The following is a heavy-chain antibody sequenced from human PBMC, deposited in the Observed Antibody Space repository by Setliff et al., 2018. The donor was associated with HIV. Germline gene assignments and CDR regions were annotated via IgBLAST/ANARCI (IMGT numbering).Heavy chain of an antibody. Sequence: ASVKVSCKASGYTFTSYGITWVRQAPGQGLEWMGWISTYNGNTDYAQKLQGRVTMTTDTSTSTAYMELSSLRSDDTAVYYCARGAWYSSGWYSSRYMDVWGKGTTVTVSS. J-gene: IGHJ6*03. CDR2: ISTYNGNT. V-gene: IGHV1-18*01. CDR1: GYTFTSYG. D-gene: IGHD6-19*01. CDR3: ARGAWYSSGWYSSRYMDV.